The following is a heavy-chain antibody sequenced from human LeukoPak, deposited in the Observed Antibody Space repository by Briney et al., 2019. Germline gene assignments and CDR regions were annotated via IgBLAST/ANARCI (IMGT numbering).Heavy chain of an antibody. CDR3: TTDLGLTMIRGVIVY. J-gene: IGHJ4*02. Sequence: GGSLRLSCAASGFTFTNAWMSWVRQAPGKGLVWVGRIKSKGDGETIDNAAPVKGRFTMSRDDSKATLYLQMNSLKAEDTAVYYCTTDLGLTMIRGVIVYWGQGAQVTVSS. V-gene: IGHV3-15*01. D-gene: IGHD3-10*01. CDR1: GFTFTNAW. CDR2: IKSKGDGETI.